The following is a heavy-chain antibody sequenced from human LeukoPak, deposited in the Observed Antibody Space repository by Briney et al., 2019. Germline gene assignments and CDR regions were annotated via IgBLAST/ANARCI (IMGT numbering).Heavy chain of an antibody. CDR3: ARDRYYYDSSGYSNEYYYYYYGMDV. J-gene: IGHJ6*02. V-gene: IGHV3-23*01. CDR2: ISGGGVNT. CDR1: GFTFNSYA. D-gene: IGHD3-22*01. Sequence: GGSLRLSCAASGFTFNSYAMTWVRQAPGKGLEWVSAISGGGVNTYYADSVKGRFTISRDNSKNTLYLQMNSLRAEDTAVYYCARDRYYYDSSGYSNEYYYYYYGMDVWGQGTTVTVFS.